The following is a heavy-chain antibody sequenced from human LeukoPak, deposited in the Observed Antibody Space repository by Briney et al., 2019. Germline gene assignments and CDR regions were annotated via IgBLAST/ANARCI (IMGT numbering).Heavy chain of an antibody. CDR1: GFTFSSYS. CDR2: ISSISSYI. V-gene: IGHV3-21*01. J-gene: IGHJ4*02. D-gene: IGHD4-17*01. CDR3: ATGDNYGDYRFDY. Sequence: GGSLRLSCAASGFTFSSYSMNWVRQAPGKGLEWVSSISSISSYIYYADSVKGRFTISRDNAKNSLYLQMHSLRAEDTAVYYCATGDNYGDYRFDYWGQGTLVTVSS.